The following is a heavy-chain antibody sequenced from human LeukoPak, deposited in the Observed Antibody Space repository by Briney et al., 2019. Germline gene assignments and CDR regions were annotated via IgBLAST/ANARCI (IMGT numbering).Heavy chain of an antibody. CDR3: GGGHAFDF. CDR2: IKEDGSDI. Sequence: GGSLRLSCAASGFTFWSYSMNWVRQSPGKGLEWVSNIKEDGSDIYYADSVKGRFTISRDNPKNSLYLQMSSLRAEDTSVYFCGGGHAFDFCGQGTMVTVSS. CDR1: GFTFWSYS. J-gene: IGHJ3*01. V-gene: IGHV3-7*03. D-gene: IGHD3-16*01.